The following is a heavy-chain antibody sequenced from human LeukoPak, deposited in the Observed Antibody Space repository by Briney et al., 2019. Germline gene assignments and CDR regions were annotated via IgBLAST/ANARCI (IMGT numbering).Heavy chain of an antibody. CDR3: AASRGYSSSRPYYYYGMDV. V-gene: IGHV3-33*01. D-gene: IGHD6-13*01. CDR1: GFTFSSYG. Sequence: GGSLRLSCAASGFTFSSYGTHWVRQAPGKGLEWVAVIWYDGSNKYYADSVKGRFTISRDNSKNTLYLQMNSLRAEDTAVYYCAASRGYSSSRPYYYYGMDVWGQGTTVTVSS. CDR2: IWYDGSNK. J-gene: IGHJ6*02.